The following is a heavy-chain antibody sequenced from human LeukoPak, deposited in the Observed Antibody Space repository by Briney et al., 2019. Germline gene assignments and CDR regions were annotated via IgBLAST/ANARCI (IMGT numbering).Heavy chain of an antibody. J-gene: IGHJ4*02. D-gene: IGHD1-26*01. CDR2: IGANNGRT. V-gene: IGHV1-18*01. CDR3: ARDSGSGSWSVY. Sequence: ASVKVSCKTSGYTFTTYGISWVRQAPGQGLEWMGFIGANNGRTQIPEKFQGRVTMTRGTSTSTAYMELRNLRSDDTAEYYCARDSGSGSWSVYWGQGTLVTVSS. CDR1: GYTFTTYG.